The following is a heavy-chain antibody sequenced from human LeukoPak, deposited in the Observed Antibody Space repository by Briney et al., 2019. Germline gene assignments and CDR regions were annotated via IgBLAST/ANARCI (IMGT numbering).Heavy chain of an antibody. CDR1: GFTLSNNW. CDR3: ARESEIRFLEWLFVFDY. CDR2: INGDGSST. Sequence: GGSLRLSCAASGFTLSNNWMHWVRQAPGKGLVWVSRINGDGSSTSYADSVKGRFTISRDNARNSLYLQMNSLRADDTAVYYCARESEIRFLEWLFVFDYWGQGTLVTVSS. D-gene: IGHD3-3*01. V-gene: IGHV3-74*01. J-gene: IGHJ4*02.